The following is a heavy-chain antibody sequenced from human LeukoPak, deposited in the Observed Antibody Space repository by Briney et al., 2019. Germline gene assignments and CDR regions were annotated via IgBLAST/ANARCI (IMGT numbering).Heavy chain of an antibody. J-gene: IGHJ4*02. CDR1: GGSISSYY. D-gene: IGHD5-18*01. Sequence: SETLSLTCTVSGGSISSYYWSWIRQPPGKGLEWIGYIYYSGSTDYNPSLKSRVTISVDTSKNQFSLKLSSATAADTAVYYCARVTPRTDMVTGPFDYWGQGTLVTVSS. V-gene: IGHV4-59*01. CDR3: ARVTPRTDMVTGPFDY. CDR2: IYYSGST.